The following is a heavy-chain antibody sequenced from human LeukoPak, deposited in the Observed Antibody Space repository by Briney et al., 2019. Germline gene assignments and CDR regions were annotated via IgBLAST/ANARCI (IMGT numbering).Heavy chain of an antibody. D-gene: IGHD3-22*01. CDR2: VSYTGRT. CDR1: GGSLSGHY. Sequence: SETLSLTCTVSGGSLSGHYWSWIRQPPGKRLEWIGYVSYTGRTKYNPSLQSRVTISIDTSKRQFSLKLTSVTSADTAVYSCARLLDNDISGDPDTFDVWGQGTTVIVSS. V-gene: IGHV4-59*11. J-gene: IGHJ3*01. CDR3: ARLLDNDISGDPDTFDV.